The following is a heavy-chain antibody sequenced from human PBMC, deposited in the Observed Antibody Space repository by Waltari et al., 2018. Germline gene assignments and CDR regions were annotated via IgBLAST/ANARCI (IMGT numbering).Heavy chain of an antibody. CDR1: GGSISSGGYS. J-gene: IGHJ4*02. V-gene: IGHV4-30-2*01. Sequence: QLQLQESGSGLVKPSQTLSLTCAVSGGSISSGGYSWSWIRQPPGKGLEWIGYIYHSGSTYYNPSLKRRVTISVDRSKNQFSLKLSSVTAADPAVYYCARASDYDYVWGSRFDYWGQGTLVTVSS. CDR2: IYHSGST. CDR3: ARASDYDYVWGSRFDY. D-gene: IGHD3-16*01.